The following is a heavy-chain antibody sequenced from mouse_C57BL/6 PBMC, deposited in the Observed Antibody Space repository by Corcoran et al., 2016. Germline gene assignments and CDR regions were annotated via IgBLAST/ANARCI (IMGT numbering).Heavy chain of an antibody. CDR2: INTYSGVP. CDR1: GYTFTTYG. D-gene: IGHD2-3*01. J-gene: IGHJ2*02. CDR3: AGTERRDGSYLDY. V-gene: IGHV9-3*01. Sequence: QIQLVQSGPELKKPGETVKISCKASGYTFTTYGMSWVKQAPGKGLKWMGWINTYSGVPTHADDFKGRFAFSLETSASTAYLQINNLKNEDTATYFFAGTERRDGSYLDYWGQGTSLTVSS.